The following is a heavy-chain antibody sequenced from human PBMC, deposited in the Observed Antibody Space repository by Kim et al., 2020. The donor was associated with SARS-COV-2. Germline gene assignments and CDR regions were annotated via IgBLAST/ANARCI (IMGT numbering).Heavy chain of an antibody. Sequence: GGSLRLSCAASGFTFSSYGMHWVRQAPGKGLEWVAVISYDGSNKYYADSVKGRFTISRDNSKNTLYLQMNSLRAEDTAVYYCAKDQEYYDFWSGYYTDSRCYYYYGMDVWGQGPTVTVSS. V-gene: IGHV3-30*18. J-gene: IGHJ6*02. CDR1: GFTFSSYG. CDR3: AKDQEYYDFWSGYYTDSRCYYYYGMDV. CDR2: ISYDGSNK. D-gene: IGHD3-3*01.